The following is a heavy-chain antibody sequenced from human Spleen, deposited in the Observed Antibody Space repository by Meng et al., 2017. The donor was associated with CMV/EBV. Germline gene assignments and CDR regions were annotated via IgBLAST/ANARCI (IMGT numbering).Heavy chain of an antibody. CDR2: INPNSGGT. Sequence: ATVKVSCKASGYTFTGYYMHWVRQAPGQGLEWMGWINPNSGGTNYAQKFQGRVTMTRDTSISTAYMELSRLRSDDTAVYYCASVAYSSSRYFDLWGRGTLVTVSS. D-gene: IGHD6-6*01. CDR3: ASVAYSSSRYFDL. J-gene: IGHJ2*01. CDR1: GYTFTGYY. V-gene: IGHV1-2*02.